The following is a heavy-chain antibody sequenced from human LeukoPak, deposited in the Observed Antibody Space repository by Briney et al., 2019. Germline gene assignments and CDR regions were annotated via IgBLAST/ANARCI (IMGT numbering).Heavy chain of an antibody. J-gene: IGHJ4*02. CDR1: GYSFTSYW. CDR3: ARRGRDGPISGFDS. D-gene: IGHD5-24*01. Sequence: GESLKISCKGSGYSFTSYWISWVRQMPGKGLEWMGRIDPSDSCTNYSPSFQGHVTISADKSITTAYLQWSSLRASDTAMYYCARRGRDGPISGFDSWGQGTLVTVSS. CDR2: IDPSDSCT. V-gene: IGHV5-10-1*01.